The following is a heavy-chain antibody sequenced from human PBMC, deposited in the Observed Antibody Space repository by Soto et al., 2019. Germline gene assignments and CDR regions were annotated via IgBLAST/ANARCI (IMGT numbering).Heavy chain of an antibody. CDR1: GGTFSSYA. CDR2: IIPIFGTA. CDR3: ARRGNCSSTSCYTRQNWFDP. V-gene: IGHV1-69*01. D-gene: IGHD2-2*02. Sequence: QVQLVQSGAEVKKPGSSVKVSCKASGGTFSSYAISWVRQAPGQGLEWMGGIIPIFGTANYAQKFQGRVTITADESTSTDYMELSSLRSEDTDVYYCARRGNCSSTSCYTRQNWFDPWGQGTLVTVSS. J-gene: IGHJ5*02.